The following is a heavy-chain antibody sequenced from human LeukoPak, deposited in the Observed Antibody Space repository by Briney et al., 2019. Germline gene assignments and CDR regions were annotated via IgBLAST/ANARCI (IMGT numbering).Heavy chain of an antibody. CDR3: AVEMAYPQRKGYLDY. CDR1: GGSISSGSYY. J-gene: IGHJ4*01. V-gene: IGHV4-61*02. D-gene: IGHD5-24*01. Sequence: SETLSLTCTVSGGSISSGSYYWSWIRQPAGKGLEWIGRIYTSGSTNYNPSLKSRVTISVDTSKNQFSLKLSSVTAADTAVYYRAVEMAYPQRKGYLDYSGPGTLVTVSS. CDR2: IYTSGST.